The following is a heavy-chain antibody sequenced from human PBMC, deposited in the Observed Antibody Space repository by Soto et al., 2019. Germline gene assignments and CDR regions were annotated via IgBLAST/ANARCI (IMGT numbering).Heavy chain of an antibody. CDR2: MYYSGST. CDR1: GGSINSGGYY. V-gene: IGHV4-31*03. Sequence: QVQLRESGPGLVKPSQTLSLTCTVSGGSINSGGYYWNWIRQHPGQGLEWIGYMYYSGSTYYNPSLGSRVIISADTSENHFSLKLSSVTAADTAVYFCARGYRQSGYSSSWVFDYWGQGTLVNVSS. J-gene: IGHJ4*02. D-gene: IGHD6-13*01. CDR3: ARGYRQSGYSSSWVFDY.